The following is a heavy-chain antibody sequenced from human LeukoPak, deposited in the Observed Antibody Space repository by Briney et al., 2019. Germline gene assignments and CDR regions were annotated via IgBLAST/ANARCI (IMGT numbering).Heavy chain of an antibody. CDR1: GFTFSSYA. D-gene: IGHD2-15*01. CDR3: ARMSPPYCSGGSCYSGDYYYYGMDV. J-gene: IGHJ6*02. CDR2: ISYDGSNK. V-gene: IGHV3-30-3*01. Sequence: GRSLRLSCAASGFTFSSYAMHWVRQAPGKGLEWVAVISYDGSNKYYADSVKGRFTISRDNSKNTLYLQMNSLGAEDTAVYYCARMSPPYCSGGSCYSGDYYYYGMDVWGQGTTVTVSS.